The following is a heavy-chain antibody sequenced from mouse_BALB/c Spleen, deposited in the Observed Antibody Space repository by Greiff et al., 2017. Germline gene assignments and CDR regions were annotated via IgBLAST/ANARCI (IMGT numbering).Heavy chain of an antibody. CDR1: GYSFTSYW. Sequence: QVQLKESGPQLVRPGASVKISCKASGYSFTSYWMHWVKQRPGQGLEWIGMIDPSDSETRLNQKFKDKATLTVDKSSSTAYMQLSSPTSEDSAVYYCARGDGNSLYFDYWGQGTTLTVSS. D-gene: IGHD2-1*01. CDR3: ARGDGNSLYFDY. CDR2: IDPSDSET. V-gene: IGHV1S126*01. J-gene: IGHJ2*01.